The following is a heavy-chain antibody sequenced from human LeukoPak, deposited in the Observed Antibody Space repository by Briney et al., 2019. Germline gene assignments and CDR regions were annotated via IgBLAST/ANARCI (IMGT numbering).Heavy chain of an antibody. Sequence: GASVKVSCKASGGTFSSYAISWVRQAPGQGLEWMGGIIPIFGTANYAQKFQGRVTIIADESTSTAYMELSSLRSEDTAVYYCARGQMATINAFDIWGQGTMVTVSS. J-gene: IGHJ3*02. CDR1: GGTFSSYA. V-gene: IGHV1-69*13. CDR3: ARGQMATINAFDI. D-gene: IGHD5-24*01. CDR2: IIPIFGTA.